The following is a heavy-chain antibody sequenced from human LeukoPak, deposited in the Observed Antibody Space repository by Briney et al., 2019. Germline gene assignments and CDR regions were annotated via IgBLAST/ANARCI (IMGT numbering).Heavy chain of an antibody. D-gene: IGHD5-18*01. CDR3: ARGRNGYQAKIKAFDY. CDR1: GFTFSDYY. CDR2: ISASGSTI. V-gene: IGHV3-11*04. Sequence: GGSLRLSCAASGFTFSDYYMSWVRQAPGKGLEWVSYISASGSTIYYADSVKGRFTISRDNAKSSLYLQMNSLRAEDTAVYYCARGRNGYQAKIKAFDYWGQGTLVTVSS. J-gene: IGHJ4*02.